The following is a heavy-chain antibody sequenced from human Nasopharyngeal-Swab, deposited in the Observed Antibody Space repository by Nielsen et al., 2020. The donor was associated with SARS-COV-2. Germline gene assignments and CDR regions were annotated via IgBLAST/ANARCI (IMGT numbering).Heavy chain of an antibody. D-gene: IGHD2/OR15-2a*01. CDR1: GGSFSGYY. CDR2: INHSGST. J-gene: IGHJ6*03. Sequence: SETLSLTCAVYGGSFSGYYWSWIRQPPGKGLEWIGEINHSGSTNYNPSLKSRVTISVDTSKNQFSLKLSSVTAADTAVYYCARGVTSLSAPYYYYYYMDVWGKGTTVTVSS. CDR3: ARGVTSLSAPYYYYYYMDV. V-gene: IGHV4-34*01.